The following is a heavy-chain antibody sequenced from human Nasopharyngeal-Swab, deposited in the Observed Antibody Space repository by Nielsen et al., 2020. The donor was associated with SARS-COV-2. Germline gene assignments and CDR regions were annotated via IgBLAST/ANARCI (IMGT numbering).Heavy chain of an antibody. Sequence: ASVKVSCKASGYTFTSYGISWVRQAPGQGLEGTGWTSAYNGNTNYAQKPQGRVTMTTDTSTSTAYMELRRLRSDDTAVYYCARVPLWFGELLDNWFDPWGQGTLVTVSP. D-gene: IGHD3-10*01. CDR1: GYTFTSYG. CDR2: TSAYNGNT. CDR3: ARVPLWFGELLDNWFDP. V-gene: IGHV1-18*01. J-gene: IGHJ5*02.